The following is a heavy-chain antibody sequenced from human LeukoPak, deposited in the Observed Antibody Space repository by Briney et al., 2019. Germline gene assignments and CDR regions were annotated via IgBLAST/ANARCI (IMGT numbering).Heavy chain of an antibody. V-gene: IGHV3-30*18. J-gene: IGHJ4*01. D-gene: IGHD3-10*01. CDR3: AKDKYYYGSGSDFDY. CDR1: GFTFSTYG. CDR2: ISYDGSDK. Sequence: EGSLRLSCAASGFTFSTYGMHWVRQAPGKGLACVVLISYDGSDKYYADSVKGRFTISRDNSKNTLYLQMNSLRAEDTAVYYCAKDKYYYGSGSDFDYWGQGTLVTVSS.